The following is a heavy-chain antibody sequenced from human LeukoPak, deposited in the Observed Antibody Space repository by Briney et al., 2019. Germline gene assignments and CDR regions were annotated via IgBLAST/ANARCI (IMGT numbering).Heavy chain of an antibody. CDR3: ARMTTGHDY. Sequence: PSETLSLTCGVSGTSFTSYYWSWIRQTPGKGLEWIGEVNHSGYTNMNPSLKSRGTISVDTSKNQFSLMMTSVTAADTAVYFCARMTTGHDYWGQGTLVTVSS. CDR2: VNHSGYT. V-gene: IGHV4-34*04. CDR1: GTSFTSYY. J-gene: IGHJ4*02. D-gene: IGHD4-17*01.